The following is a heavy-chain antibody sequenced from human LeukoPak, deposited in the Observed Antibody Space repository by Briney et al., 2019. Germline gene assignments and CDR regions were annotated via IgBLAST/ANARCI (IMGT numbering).Heavy chain of an antibody. CDR2: ISWNSGSI. CDR3: AKAPRSGSWYGGGYYFDY. CDR1: GFTFDDYA. Sequence: SLRLSCAASGFTFDDYAMHWVRQAPGKGLEWVSGISWNSGSIGYADSVKGRFTISRDNAKNSLYLQMNSLRAEDTALYYCAKAPRSGSWYGGGYYFDYWGQGTLVTVSS. V-gene: IGHV3-9*01. D-gene: IGHD6-13*01. J-gene: IGHJ4*02.